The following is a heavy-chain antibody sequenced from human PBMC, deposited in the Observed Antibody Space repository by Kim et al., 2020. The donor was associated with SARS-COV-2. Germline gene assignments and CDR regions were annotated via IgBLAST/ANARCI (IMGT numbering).Heavy chain of an antibody. CDR2: IKSKTDGGTT. CDR3: TTEYDYGDYWGSANGN. CDR1: GFTFSNAW. V-gene: IGHV3-15*01. D-gene: IGHD4-17*01. Sequence: GWSLRLSCAASGFTFSNAWMSWVRQAPGKGLEWVGRIKSKTDGGTTDYAAPVKDRFTISRDDSKNTLYLQMNSLKTEDTAVYYCTTEYDYGDYWGSANGNWGHGTLVTVSS. J-gene: IGHJ4*01.